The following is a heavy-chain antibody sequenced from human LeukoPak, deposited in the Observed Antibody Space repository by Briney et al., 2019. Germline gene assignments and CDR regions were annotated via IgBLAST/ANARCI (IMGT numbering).Heavy chain of an antibody. D-gene: IGHD5-12*01. V-gene: IGHV3-11*04. CDR3: ARDGRNGYEDDY. CDR2: VSSSGNTQ. Sequence: GGSLRLSCTVSGITFSDYYMNWIRQAPGKALEYIAYVSSSGNTQFYADSVRGRFKISRDNAKNSLYLQMNSLRGEDTAVYYCARDGRNGYEDDYWGQGTLVTVSS. CDR1: GITFSDYY. J-gene: IGHJ4*02.